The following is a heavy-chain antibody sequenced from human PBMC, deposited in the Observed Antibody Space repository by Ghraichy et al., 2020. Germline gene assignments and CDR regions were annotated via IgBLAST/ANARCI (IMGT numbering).Heavy chain of an antibody. CDR1: GFTFSSYA. CDR2: ISGSGGST. Sequence: GGSLRLSCAASGFTFSSYAMSWVRQAPGKGLEWVSAISGSGGSTYYADSVKGRFTISGDTSRNTLYLQMNSLRAEDTAVYYCAKHESAQLWPRSYYGMDVWGQGTTVTVSS. CDR3: AKHESAQLWPRSYYGMDV. D-gene: IGHD5-18*01. J-gene: IGHJ6*02. V-gene: IGHV3-23*01.